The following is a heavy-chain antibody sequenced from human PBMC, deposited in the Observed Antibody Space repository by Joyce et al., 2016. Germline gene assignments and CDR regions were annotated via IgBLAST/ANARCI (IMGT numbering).Heavy chain of an antibody. CDR2: IYPEDSDT. CDR1: GYSFTTSW. D-gene: IGHD3-10*01. Sequence: EVRLVQSGAEVKKPGESVRISCNGSGYSFTTSWIGWVRQMPGKGLEWMGIIYPEDSDTKYSPSFQGQVTISADKSISTAYLQWSSLKASDTAIYYCARAKDYFGLTTYLYYFDYWGQGTLVTVSS. V-gene: IGHV5-51*01. CDR3: ARAKDYFGLTTYLYYFDY. J-gene: IGHJ4*02.